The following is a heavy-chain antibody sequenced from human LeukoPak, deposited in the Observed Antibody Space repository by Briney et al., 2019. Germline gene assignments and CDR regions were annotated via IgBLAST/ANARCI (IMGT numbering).Heavy chain of an antibody. CDR3: ARETATGNWYYFDY. Sequence: TSETLSLTCTVSGGSISRYYWSWIRQPAGKGLEWIGRVYTSGSTNSNPSLKSRVTMSGDTSKNQLSLKLSSVTAADTAVYYCARETATGNWYYFDYWGQGTLVTVSS. CDR1: GGSISRYY. V-gene: IGHV4-4*07. J-gene: IGHJ4*02. D-gene: IGHD1-1*01. CDR2: VYTSGST.